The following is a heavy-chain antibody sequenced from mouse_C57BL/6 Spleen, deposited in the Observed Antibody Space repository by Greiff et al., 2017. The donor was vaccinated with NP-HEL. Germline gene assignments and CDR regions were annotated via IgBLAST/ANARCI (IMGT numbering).Heavy chain of an antibody. Sequence: EVKLVESGEGLVKPGGSLKLSCAASGFTFSSYAMSWVRQTPEKRLEWVAYISSGGDYIYYADTVKGRFTISRDNARNTLYLQMSSLKSEDTAMYYCTRDETVVHYAMDYWGQGTSVTVSS. CDR1: GFTFSSYA. V-gene: IGHV5-9-1*02. CDR2: ISSGGDYI. D-gene: IGHD1-1*01. J-gene: IGHJ4*01. CDR3: TRDETVVHYAMDY.